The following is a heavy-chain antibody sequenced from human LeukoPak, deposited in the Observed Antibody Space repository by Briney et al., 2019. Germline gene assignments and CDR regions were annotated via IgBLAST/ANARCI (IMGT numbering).Heavy chain of an antibody. J-gene: IGHJ4*02. D-gene: IGHD3-3*01. CDR3: ARDRAWNYFDY. CDR2: ISGSGGST. Sequence: PGGSLRLSCAASGFTFSSYAMSWVRQAPGKGLEWFSAISGSGGSTYYADSVKGRFTISRDNSKNTLYLQMDSLRAEDTAVYYCARDRAWNYFDYWGQGTLVTVSS. CDR1: GFTFSSYA. V-gene: IGHV3-23*01.